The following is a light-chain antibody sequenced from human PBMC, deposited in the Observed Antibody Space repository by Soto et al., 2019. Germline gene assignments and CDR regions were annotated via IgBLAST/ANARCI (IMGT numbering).Light chain of an antibody. CDR2: RNN. CDR3: AAWDDSLSGPIGV. J-gene: IGLJ3*02. V-gene: IGLV1-47*01. Sequence: QSVLTQPPSASGTPGQRVTISCSGSSSNIGSNYVYWYQQLPGTAPKLLIYRNNQRPSGVPDRFSGSKSGTSASLAISGLRSEDEADDYCAAWDDSLSGPIGVFGGGTKVTVL. CDR1: SSNIGSNY.